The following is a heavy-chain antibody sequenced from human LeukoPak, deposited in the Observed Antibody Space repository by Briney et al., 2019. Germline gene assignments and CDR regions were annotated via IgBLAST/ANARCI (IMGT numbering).Heavy chain of an antibody. J-gene: IGHJ4*02. Sequence: GGSLRLSCAASGFTFSTYAMTWVRQAPGKGLEWVSAISAGGGSTYYADSVKGWFTISRDNSKNTLFLQMNSLRAEDTAVYYCAKDYVGVASIDYWGQGTLVTVSS. CDR3: AKDYVGVASIDY. D-gene: IGHD1-26*01. CDR2: ISAGGGST. CDR1: GFTFSTYA. V-gene: IGHV3-23*01.